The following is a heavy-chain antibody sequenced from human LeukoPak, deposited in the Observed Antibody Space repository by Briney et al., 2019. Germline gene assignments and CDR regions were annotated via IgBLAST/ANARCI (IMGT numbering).Heavy chain of an antibody. J-gene: IGHJ4*02. D-gene: IGHD5-24*01. CDR2: IIPIFGTA. Sequence: ASVKVSCKASGGTFSSYAISWVRQAPGQGLEWMGGIIPIFGTANYAQKLQGRVTMTTDTSTSTAYMEVRSLRSDDTAVYYCARNRDGYNSDWGQGTLVTVSS. V-gene: IGHV1-69*05. CDR3: ARNRDGYNSD. CDR1: GGTFSSYA.